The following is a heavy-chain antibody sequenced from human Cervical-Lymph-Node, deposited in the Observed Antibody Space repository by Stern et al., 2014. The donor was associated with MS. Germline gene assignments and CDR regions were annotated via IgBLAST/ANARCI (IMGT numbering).Heavy chain of an antibody. J-gene: IGHJ6*02. CDR1: GDTSNTDA. CDR2: IIPVFGTP. V-gene: IGHV1-69*01. D-gene: IGHD1-14*01. Sequence: QVQLVQSGAEVQKPGSSVRVSCKASGDTSNTDAVHWVRQAPGQGLEWMGGIIPVFGTPGYAQRFKGRVSIAADESAATNYMELSSLTSDDTAVYYCARGASSAAWYKYGVDVWGQGTTVTVSS. CDR3: ARGASSAAWYKYGVDV.